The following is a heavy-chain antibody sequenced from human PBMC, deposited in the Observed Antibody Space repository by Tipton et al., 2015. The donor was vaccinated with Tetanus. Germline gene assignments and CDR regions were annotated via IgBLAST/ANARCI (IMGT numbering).Heavy chain of an antibody. CDR3: ARGTFYAFDF. J-gene: IGHJ4*02. D-gene: IGHD2/OR15-2a*01. Sequence: TLSLTCTVSGGSINSGGHFWTWIRQRSGKGLEWIGHIRDNGNSYANPSLSGQVTMSVDTRKNQFSLNLTSVSVADTATYYCARGTFYAFDFWGQGVQVTVSS. CDR2: IRDNGNS. CDR1: GGSINSGGHF. V-gene: IGHV4-31*01.